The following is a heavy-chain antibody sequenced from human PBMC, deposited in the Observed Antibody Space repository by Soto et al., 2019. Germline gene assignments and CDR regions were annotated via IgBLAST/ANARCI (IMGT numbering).Heavy chain of an antibody. CDR3: ARSGYRNWFDP. J-gene: IGHJ5*02. D-gene: IGHD3-3*01. CDR2: INPSGGST. CDR1: GYTFTSYY. Sequence: ASVKVSCKASGYTFTSYYLHWVRQAPGQEFEWMGIINPSGGSTSYAQKFQGRVTMTRDTSTSTVYMELSSLRSEDTAVYYCARSGYRNWFDPWGQGNLVTVSS. V-gene: IGHV1-46*03.